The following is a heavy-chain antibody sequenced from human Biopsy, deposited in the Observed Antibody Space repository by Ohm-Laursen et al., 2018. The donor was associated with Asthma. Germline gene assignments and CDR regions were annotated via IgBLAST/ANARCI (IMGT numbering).Heavy chain of an antibody. J-gene: IGHJ4*02. Sequence: SSVKVSCKASGGTFSSYAISWVRQAPGQGLEWMGGIIPIFGIANYAQKFQGRDMITADKSTSTAYMELSSLRSEDTAVYYCARGGSYSSRRYYFDYWGQGTLVTVSS. V-gene: IGHV1-69*17. CDR3: ARGGSYSSRRYYFDY. CDR1: GGTFSSYA. D-gene: IGHD1-26*01. CDR2: IIPIFGIA.